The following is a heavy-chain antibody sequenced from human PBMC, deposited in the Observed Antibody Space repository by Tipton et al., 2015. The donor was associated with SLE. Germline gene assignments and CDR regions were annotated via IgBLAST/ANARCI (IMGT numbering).Heavy chain of an antibody. CDR3: AGRIGGYYGMDV. CDR2: ISWNSGSI. Sequence: SLRLSCAASGFTFDDYAMHWVRQAPGKGLEWVSGISWNSGSIGYADSVKGRFTISRDNAKNSLYLQMNSLRAEDTAVYYCAGRIGGYYGMDVWGQGTTVTVSS. CDR1: GFTFDDYA. D-gene: IGHD2-15*01. V-gene: IGHV3-9*01. J-gene: IGHJ6*02.